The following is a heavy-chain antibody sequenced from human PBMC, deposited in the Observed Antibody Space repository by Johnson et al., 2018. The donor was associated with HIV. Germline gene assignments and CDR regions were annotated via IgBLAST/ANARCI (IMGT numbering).Heavy chain of an antibody. D-gene: IGHD6-6*01. CDR2: ISSSGSTI. J-gene: IGHJ3*02. CDR3: AKSSDEYSSSSDAFDI. CDR1: GFTFSTYE. V-gene: IGHV3-48*03. Sequence: VQLVESGGGLVQPGGSLRLSCAASGFTFSTYEMNWVRQAPGKGLEWVSYISSSGSTIYYADSVKGRFTISRDNSKNTLYLQMNSLRAEDTAVYYCAKSSDEYSSSSDAFDIWGQGTMVTVSS.